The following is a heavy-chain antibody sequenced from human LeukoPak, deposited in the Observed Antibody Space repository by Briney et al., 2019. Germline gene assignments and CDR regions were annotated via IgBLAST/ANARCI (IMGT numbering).Heavy chain of an antibody. CDR2: ITASGTDT. D-gene: IGHD6-19*01. CDR3: AKYTSGWVNDY. V-gene: IGHV3-23*01. Sequence: GGSLRLSCAASGFSVSTYPMAWVRQAPGKGLQWVSTITASGTDTFYADSVKGRFTISRDNSKNTLSLQMNSLRAEDTALYYCAKYTSGWVNDYWGQGTLVTVSS. J-gene: IGHJ4*02. CDR1: GFSVSTYP.